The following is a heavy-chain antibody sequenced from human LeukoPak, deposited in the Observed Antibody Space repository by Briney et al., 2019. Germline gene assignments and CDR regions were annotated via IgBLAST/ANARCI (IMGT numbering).Heavy chain of an antibody. Sequence: PSETLSLTCSVSGDSIRNYYWSWFRQSPAKGPEWFDWMHSSGSTEFNPSLKSRVTFSIDTSNNQVSLQLSSVTAADTAVYFCAREGYGSSGYYLDYWGQGTLVTVSS. CDR2: MHSSGST. CDR1: GDSIRNYY. CDR3: AREGYGSSGYYLDY. D-gene: IGHD3-22*01. V-gene: IGHV4-59*01. J-gene: IGHJ4*02.